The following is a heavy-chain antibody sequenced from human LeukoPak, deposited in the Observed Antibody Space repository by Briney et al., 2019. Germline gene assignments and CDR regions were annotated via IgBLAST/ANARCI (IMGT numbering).Heavy chain of an antibody. V-gene: IGHV3-23*01. Sequence: HPGGSLRLSCAASGFTFSSYAMSWVRQAPGKGLEWVSAISGSGGRTYYADSVKGRSTIARDNSKNTLYLQMNSLRAEDTAVYYCAKDVTYDTLTGYWHYWGQGTLVTVSS. J-gene: IGHJ4*02. CDR3: AKDVTYDTLTGYWHY. CDR2: ISGSGGRT. D-gene: IGHD3-9*01. CDR1: GFTFSSYA.